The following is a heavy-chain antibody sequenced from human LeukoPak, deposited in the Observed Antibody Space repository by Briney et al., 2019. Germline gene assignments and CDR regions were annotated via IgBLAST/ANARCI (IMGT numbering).Heavy chain of an antibody. V-gene: IGHV3-69-1*01. CDR2: IDTGSTA. CDR3: ARDATALRITMVY. D-gene: IGHD3-10*01. J-gene: IGHJ4*02. Sequence: GGSLRLSCAASGFIFSDYYMTWIRQAPGKGLEWVSCIDTGSTAYHADSVKGRFTISRDNAKNSLYLQMNSLRAEDTAVYYCARDATALRITMVYWGQGTLVTVSS. CDR1: GFIFSDYY.